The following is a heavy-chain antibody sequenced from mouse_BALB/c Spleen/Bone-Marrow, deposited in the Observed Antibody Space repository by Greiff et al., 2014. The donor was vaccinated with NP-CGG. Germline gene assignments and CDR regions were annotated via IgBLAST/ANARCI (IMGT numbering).Heavy chain of an antibody. D-gene: IGHD3-1*01. CDR1: GYTFTDYY. V-gene: IGHV1-77*01. J-gene: IGHJ3*01. Sequence: QVQLQQSGAELARPGASVKLSCKASGYTFTDYYINWVKQRTGQGLEWIGEIYPGSGNAYYNEKFKGEATLTADKSSSTAYMQLSSLTSEDSAVYFCTRSGARTFAYWGQGTLVTVST. CDR3: TRSGARTFAY. CDR2: IYPGSGNA.